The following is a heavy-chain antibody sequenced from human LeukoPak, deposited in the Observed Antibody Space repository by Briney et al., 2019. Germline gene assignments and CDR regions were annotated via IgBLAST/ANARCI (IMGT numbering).Heavy chain of an antibody. CDR1: GFTFSSYG. CDR2: IRYDGSNK. Sequence: GGSLRLSCAASGFTFSSYGMHWVRQAPGKGLGWVAFIRYDGSNKYYADSVKGRFTISRDNSKNTLYLQMNSLRAEDTAVYYCAKDAGESFDYWGQGTLVTVSS. V-gene: IGHV3-30*02. J-gene: IGHJ4*02. CDR3: AKDAGESFDY. D-gene: IGHD3-16*01.